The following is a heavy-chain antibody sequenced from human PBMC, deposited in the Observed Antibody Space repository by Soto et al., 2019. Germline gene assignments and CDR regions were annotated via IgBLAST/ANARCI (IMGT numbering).Heavy chain of an antibody. CDR1: GFTFSNHG. Sequence: QGQLMQSGGGAVQPGGALKISCEASGFTFSNHGAHWVRQAPGKGLEWVAVIWHDGSEKFYADSVKGRFTISRANLRSTLSLQMYNLRAEDTAIYYCARDGGRCTRPMCYSGFDSLGQGSLVTVSS. J-gene: IGHJ5*01. D-gene: IGHD2-21*01. V-gene: IGHV3-33*01. CDR2: IWHDGSEK. CDR3: ARDGGRCTRPMCYSGFDS.